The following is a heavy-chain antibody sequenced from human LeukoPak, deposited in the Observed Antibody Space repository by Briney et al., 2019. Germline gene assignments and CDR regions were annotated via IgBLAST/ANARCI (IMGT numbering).Heavy chain of an antibody. D-gene: IGHD3-9*01. CDR2: ISTHNGNT. CDR3: ARGASYVILTGYSYFDY. CDR1: GYTFTSYG. V-gene: IGHV1-18*01. J-gene: IGHJ4*02. Sequence: GASVKVSYKASGYTFTSYGISWVRQAPGQGLEWMGWISTHNGNTNYAQKFQGRVTMTTDTSTSTACMELRSLRSDDTAVYYCARGASYVILTGYSYFDYWGQGTLVTVSS.